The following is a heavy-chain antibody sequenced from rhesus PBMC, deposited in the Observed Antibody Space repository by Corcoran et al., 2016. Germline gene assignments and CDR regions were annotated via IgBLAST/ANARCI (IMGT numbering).Heavy chain of an antibody. V-gene: IGHV4-80*01. CDR3: ARRAGGRFAS. CDR2: ITGDSGST. Sequence: QVQLQESGPGLVKPSEPLSLTCAVAGAPIIGYLLSWIRQSPGTGLEWIGEITGDSGSTYYNPSRKSRVTISKDASKSQFSLNLSSVTAADTAMYYCARRAGGRFASWGQGVLVTVSS. CDR1: GAPIIGYL. J-gene: IGHJ4*01. D-gene: IGHD6-25*01.